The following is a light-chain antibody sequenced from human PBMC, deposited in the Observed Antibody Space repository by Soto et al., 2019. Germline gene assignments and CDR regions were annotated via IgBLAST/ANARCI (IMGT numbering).Light chain of an antibody. CDR1: QSVSSNY. Sequence: EVVLTQSPGTLSLSPGDRATLSCRASQSVSSNYLAWYQQKPGQAPRLLIYGAFTRATGIPDRFSGSGSGTDFTLTIRRLEPEDVAVYYCQQYGRTPPLTFGGGTKVEMK. J-gene: IGKJ4*02. V-gene: IGKV3-20*01. CDR2: GAF. CDR3: QQYGRTPPLT.